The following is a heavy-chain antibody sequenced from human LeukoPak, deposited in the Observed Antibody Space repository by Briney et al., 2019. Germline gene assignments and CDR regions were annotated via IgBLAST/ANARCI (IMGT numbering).Heavy chain of an antibody. CDR3: ARDRLVAARPGDYYYHGMDV. V-gene: IGHV1-2*02. D-gene: IGHD6-6*01. Sequence: ASVKVSCKASGYTFTGYYMHWVRQAPGQGLEWMGWINPNSGGTNYAQKFQGRVTMTRDTSISTAYMELSRLRSDDTAVYYCARDRLVAARPGDYYYHGMDVWGQGTTVTVSS. J-gene: IGHJ6*02. CDR1: GYTFTGYY. CDR2: INPNSGGT.